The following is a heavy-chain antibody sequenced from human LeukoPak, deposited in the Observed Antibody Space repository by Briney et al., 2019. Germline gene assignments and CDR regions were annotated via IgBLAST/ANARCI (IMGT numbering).Heavy chain of an antibody. J-gene: IGHJ4*02. V-gene: IGHV4-59*01. CDR2: VSYTGDA. CDR3: AREGIAARLDY. CDR1: GGAISSYY. Sequence: SETLSLTCTVPGGAISSYYWSWIRQPPGKGLEWIGYVSYTGDASQXXXLRGRVTISVDTSKNQFSLKLSSVTAADTAVYYCAREGIAARLDYWGQGTLVTVSS. D-gene: IGHD6-6*01.